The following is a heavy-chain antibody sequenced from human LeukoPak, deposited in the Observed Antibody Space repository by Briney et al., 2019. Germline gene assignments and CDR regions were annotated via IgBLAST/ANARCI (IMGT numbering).Heavy chain of an antibody. CDR2: IIPIFGTA. V-gene: IGHV1-69*13. D-gene: IGHD2-15*01. Sequence: ASVKVSCKASGNSISNYAVSWVRQAPGQGFEWMGGIIPIFGTADYVQKFQGRVTITADQSTSTTYMALSSLKSEDTATYYCTTRACHAGGCSSSFYYYGLHFWGQGTTVSVSS. CDR3: TTRACHAGGCSSSFYYYGLHF. CDR1: GNSISNYA. J-gene: IGHJ6*02.